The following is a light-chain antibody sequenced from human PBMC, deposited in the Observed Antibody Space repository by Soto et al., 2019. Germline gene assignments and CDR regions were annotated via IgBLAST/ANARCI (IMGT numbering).Light chain of an antibody. CDR2: LNSDRSH. J-gene: IGLJ2*01. V-gene: IGLV4-69*01. Sequence: QLVLTQSPSASASLGASVKLTCTLSSGHSIYAIAWHQQQPEKGPRYLMKLNSDRSHSKGDGIHDRFSGSSSGAERYLTISSLQSEDEADYYCQTWGTGIIVFGGGTKLTVL. CDR3: QTWGTGIIV. CDR1: SGHSIYA.